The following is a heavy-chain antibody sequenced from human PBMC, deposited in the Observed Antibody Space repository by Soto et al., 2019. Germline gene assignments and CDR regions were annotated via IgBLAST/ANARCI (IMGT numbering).Heavy chain of an antibody. J-gene: IGHJ5*02. Sequence: EVQLVESGGGLVQPGGSLRLSCAASGFTFSTYDMHWVRQATGKGLEWVSAIGTRHDTYYPDSVKGGFTISRENAKNALYLQMKSLRAVDTAVYYCSRQASYWHGGGGWFNPWGQGILVTV. CDR2: IGTRHDT. CDR3: SRQASYWHGGGGWFNP. V-gene: IGHV3-13*01. CDR1: GFTFSTYD. D-gene: IGHD3-16*01.